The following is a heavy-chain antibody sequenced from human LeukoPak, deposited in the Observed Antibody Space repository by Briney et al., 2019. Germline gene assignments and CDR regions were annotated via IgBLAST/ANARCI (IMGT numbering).Heavy chain of an antibody. CDR1: GYTFTAYY. V-gene: IGHV1-2*02. CDR3: ARDWARSSGWYPYDF. J-gene: IGHJ4*02. D-gene: IGHD6-19*01. CDR2: ISHNSGGT. Sequence: GASVKVSCKASGYTFTAYYMHWVRQAPGQGLEWMGWISHNSGGTNYARKFQGRVTMTRDTSISTAYMELSRLRSDDTAVYYCARDWARSSGWYPYDFWGQGTLVTVSS.